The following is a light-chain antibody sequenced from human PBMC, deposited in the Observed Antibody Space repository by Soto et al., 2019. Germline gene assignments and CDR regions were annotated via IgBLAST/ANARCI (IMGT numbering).Light chain of an antibody. J-gene: IGKJ5*01. CDR3: QPSYSTPQST. CDR1: QSISSY. V-gene: IGKV1-39*01. CDR2: AAS. Sequence: DIQMTQSPSSLSASVGDRVTITCRASQSISSYLNWYQQKQGKAPKLLIYAASSLQSGVPSRFSGSGSGTDFTLTIISLQPEDFATYYCQPSYSTPQSTFGQGTRLEIK.